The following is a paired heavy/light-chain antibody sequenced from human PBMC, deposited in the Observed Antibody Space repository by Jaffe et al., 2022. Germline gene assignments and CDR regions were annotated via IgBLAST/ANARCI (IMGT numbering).Light chain of an antibody. CDR1: SSNVANNY. V-gene: IGLV1-51*02. CDR2: ENK. CDR3: ATWDNYLNAYV. J-gene: IGLJ1*01. Sequence: QSVLTQPPSVSAAPGQRVTISCSGSSSNVANNYVCWYQQLPGTAPKLLIYENKRRPSGIPDRFSGSKSGPSATLGITGLQAGDEAEYYCATWDNYLNAYVFGTGTKVTVL.
Heavy chain of an antibody. CDR3: AKDEASDYIWGGYRYTGIDS. J-gene: IGHJ4*02. CDR1: GFTFSSYG. V-gene: IGHV3-30*18. CDR2: ISFDGGNE. D-gene: IGHD3-16*02. Sequence: QVQLVESGGGVVPPGRSLRLSCAASGFTFSSYGMHWVRQAPGKGLEWVAVISFDGGNEYYADSVKGRITISRDNSNSTLYLQLKSLRTEDTAVYYCAKDEASDYIWGGYRYTGIDSWGQGTLVTVSS.